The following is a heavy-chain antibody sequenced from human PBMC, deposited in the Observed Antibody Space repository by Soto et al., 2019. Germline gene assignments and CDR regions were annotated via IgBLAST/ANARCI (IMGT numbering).Heavy chain of an antibody. CDR1: GFTFSSYG. CDR3: ARARHRAAAAPFDP. CDR2: IWYDGSNK. J-gene: IGHJ5*02. V-gene: IGHV3-33*01. Sequence: GGSLRLSCAASGFTFSSYGMHWVRQAPGKGLELVAVIWYDGSNKYYADSVKGRFTISRDNSKNTLYLPMNSLRAEDTAVYYCARARHRAAAAPFDPWGQGTLVTVSS. D-gene: IGHD6-13*01.